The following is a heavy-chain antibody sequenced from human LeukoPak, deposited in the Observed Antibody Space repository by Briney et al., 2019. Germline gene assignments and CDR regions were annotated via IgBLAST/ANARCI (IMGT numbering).Heavy chain of an antibody. CDR3: ARGFEYLDY. CDR1: GFTFSSYA. J-gene: IGHJ4*02. Sequence: GRSLRLSCAASGFTFSSYAMHWVRQAPGKGLEWVAVISYDGSNKYYADSVKGRFTISRDNSKNTLYLQMNSLRAEDTAVYYCARGFEYLDYWGQGTLVTVSS. V-gene: IGHV3-30-3*01. D-gene: IGHD6-6*01. CDR2: ISYDGSNK.